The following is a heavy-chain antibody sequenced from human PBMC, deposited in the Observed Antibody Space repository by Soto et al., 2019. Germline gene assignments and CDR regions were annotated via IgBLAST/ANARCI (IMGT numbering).Heavy chain of an antibody. D-gene: IGHD3-10*01. CDR1: GGTFSSYA. CDR2: IIPIFGTA. J-gene: IGHJ3*02. Sequence: SVKLSWKSSGGTFSSYAISWVRQAPGQGLEWMGGIIPIFGTANYAQKFQGRVTITADESTSTAYMELSSLRSEDTAVYYCARTMGKDACDIWGQGTTVTVSS. CDR3: ARTMGKDACDI. V-gene: IGHV1-69*13.